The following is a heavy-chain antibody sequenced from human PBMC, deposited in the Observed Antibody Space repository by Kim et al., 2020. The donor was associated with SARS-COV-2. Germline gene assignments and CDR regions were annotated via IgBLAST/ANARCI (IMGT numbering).Heavy chain of an antibody. V-gene: IGHV3-30*02. Sequence: DSVKGRFTIPRDNSKNTLYLQMNSLRAEDTAVYYCAKDLADDYGDYGPDYWGQGTLVTVSS. J-gene: IGHJ4*02. CDR3: AKDLADDYGDYGPDY. D-gene: IGHD4-17*01.